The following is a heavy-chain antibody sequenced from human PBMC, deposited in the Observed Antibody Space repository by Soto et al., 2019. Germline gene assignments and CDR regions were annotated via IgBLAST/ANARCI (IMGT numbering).Heavy chain of an antibody. CDR3: AFAVAGTPPES. CDR2: IIPIFGTA. J-gene: IGHJ5*02. D-gene: IGHD6-19*01. Sequence: SVQVSCKASGGAFSSYAISWVRQAPGQGLEWMGGIIPIFGTANYAQKFQGRVTITADESTSTAYMELSSLRSEDTAVYYCAFAVAGTPPESWGPGTLVTAPQ. CDR1: GGAFSSYA. V-gene: IGHV1-69*13.